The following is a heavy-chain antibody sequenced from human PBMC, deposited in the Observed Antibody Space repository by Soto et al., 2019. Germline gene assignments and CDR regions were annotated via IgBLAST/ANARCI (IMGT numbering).Heavy chain of an antibody. D-gene: IGHD3-9*01. CDR3: ARAATHILTGYTFDY. J-gene: IGHJ4*02. CDR2: IYYSGST. Sequence: SETLSLTCTVSGGSISSYYWSWIRQPPGKGLEWIGYIYYSGSTNYNPSLKSRVTISVDTSKNQFSQKLSSVTAADTAVYYCARAATHILTGYTFDYWGQGTLVTVSS. V-gene: IGHV4-59*01. CDR1: GGSISSYY.